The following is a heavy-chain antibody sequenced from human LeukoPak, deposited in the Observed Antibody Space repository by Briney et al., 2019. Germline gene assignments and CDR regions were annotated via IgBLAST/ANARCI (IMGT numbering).Heavy chain of an antibody. CDR3: AKDQDGYYDSSGYSY. CDR1: GYPLTGFY. Sequence: ASVKVSCKASGYPLTGFYMHWVRQAPGQGLEWMGWINPNSGGTNYAQKFQGRVTMTRDTSISTAYMELSRLRSDDTAVYYCAKDQDGYYDSSGYSYWGHGTLVTVSS. D-gene: IGHD3-22*01. CDR2: INPNSGGT. J-gene: IGHJ4*01. V-gene: IGHV1-2*02.